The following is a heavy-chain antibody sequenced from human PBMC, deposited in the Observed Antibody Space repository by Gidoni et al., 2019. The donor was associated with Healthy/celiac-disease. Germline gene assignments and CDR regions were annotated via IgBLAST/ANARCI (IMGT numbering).Heavy chain of an antibody. J-gene: IGHJ4*02. V-gene: IGHV4-34*01. CDR2: INHSGST. CDR3: ARGRGVAARGFDY. D-gene: IGHD6-6*01. Sequence: QVQLQQWGAGLLKPSETLSLTCAVYGGSFSGYYWSWIRQHPGKGLEWIGEINHSGSTNYNPSLKSRVTISVDTSKNQFSLKLSSVTAADTAVYYCARGRGVAARGFDYWGQGTLVTVSS. CDR1: GGSFSGYY.